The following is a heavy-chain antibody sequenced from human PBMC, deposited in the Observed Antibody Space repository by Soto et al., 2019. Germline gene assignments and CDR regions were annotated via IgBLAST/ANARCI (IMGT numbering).Heavy chain of an antibody. Sequence: EASVKVSCKASGYTSTSYDINWVRQATGQGLEYLGWMNPNSGNTAYVQKFQGRVTMTWDTSITTAYMELSSLRSEDTAVYFCARGIKYGAYSRWFDPWGQGTLVTVSS. CDR1: GYTSTSYD. J-gene: IGHJ5*02. V-gene: IGHV1-8*01. CDR3: ARGIKYGAYSRWFDP. CDR2: MNPNSGNT. D-gene: IGHD4-17*01.